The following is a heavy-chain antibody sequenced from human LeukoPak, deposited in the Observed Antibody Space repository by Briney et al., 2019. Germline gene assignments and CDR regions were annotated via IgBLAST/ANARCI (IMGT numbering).Heavy chain of an antibody. CDR2: IYYSGST. Sequence: SQTLSLTCTVSGGSISSYYWSWIRQPPGKGPEWIGYIYYSGSTNYNPSLKSRVTISVDTSKNQFSLKLSSVTAADTAVYYCARGRRLGELSSQIDYWGQGTLVTVSS. CDR1: GGSISSYY. D-gene: IGHD3-16*02. V-gene: IGHV4-59*01. CDR3: ARGRRLGELSSQIDY. J-gene: IGHJ4*02.